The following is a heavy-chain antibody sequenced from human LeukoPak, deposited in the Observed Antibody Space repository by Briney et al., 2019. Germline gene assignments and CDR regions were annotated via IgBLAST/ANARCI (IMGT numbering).Heavy chain of an antibody. CDR3: ARTASXXXFYFDY. CDR1: XFTFXXXX. J-gene: IGHJ4*01. V-gene: IGHV3-23*01. CDR2: LSGNGGTT. Sequence: RLSXAXSXFTFXXXXXTWXXXXPXXGXXXXSALSGNGGTTYYADSVKGRFTISRDNSKNTLYLQMNSLRAEDTAVYYCARTASXXXFYFDYWGXXTXXXVSS. D-gene: IGHD1-1*01.